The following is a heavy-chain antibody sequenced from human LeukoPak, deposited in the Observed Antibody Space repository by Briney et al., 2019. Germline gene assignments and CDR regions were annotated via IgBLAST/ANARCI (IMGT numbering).Heavy chain of an antibody. Sequence: GGSLRLSCAASGFIFSGYEMNWVRQAPGEGLEWVSYISSSASTIYYADSVKGRFTISRDNAKNSLYLQMDSLRVEDTAVYYCARRWGHFDYWGQGTLVTVSS. CDR3: ARRWGHFDY. V-gene: IGHV3-48*03. CDR2: ISSSASTI. CDR1: GFIFSGYE. J-gene: IGHJ4*02. D-gene: IGHD7-27*01.